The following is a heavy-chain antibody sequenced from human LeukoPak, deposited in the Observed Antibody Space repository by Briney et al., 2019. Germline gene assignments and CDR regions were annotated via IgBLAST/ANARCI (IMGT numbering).Heavy chain of an antibody. CDR3: ARTAGHYDFWSGYFYYFDY. D-gene: IGHD3-3*01. CDR2: ITSDGSST. V-gene: IGHV3-74*01. CDR1: GFTFSSYW. J-gene: IGHJ4*02. Sequence: GGSLRLSCAAPGFTFSSYWVHWVRQAPGKGRVWVSRITSDGSSTSYAESVKGRFTISRDNAKNTLYLQMNSLRAEDTAVYYCARTAGHYDFWSGYFYYFDYWGQGTLVTVSS.